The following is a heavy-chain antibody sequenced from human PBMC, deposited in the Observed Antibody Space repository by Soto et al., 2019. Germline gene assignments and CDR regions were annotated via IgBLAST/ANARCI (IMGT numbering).Heavy chain of an antibody. CDR3: ASFGEFYYDSSGYYYGMDV. CDR2: IIPIFGTA. CDR1: GGTFSSYA. V-gene: IGHV1-69*06. D-gene: IGHD3-22*01. Sequence: PRPQLKVSCKASGGTFSSYAISWVRQAPGQGLEWMGGIIPIFGTANYAQKFQGRVTITADKSTSAAYMELSSLRSEDTAVYYCASFGEFYYDSSGYYYGMDVWGQGTTVTAP. J-gene: IGHJ6*02.